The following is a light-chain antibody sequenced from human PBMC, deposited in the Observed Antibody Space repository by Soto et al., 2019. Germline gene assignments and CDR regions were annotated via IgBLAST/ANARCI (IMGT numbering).Light chain of an antibody. V-gene: IGKV4-1*01. CDR2: WAS. J-gene: IGKJ2*01. CDR1: QSVLLNSNNKNY. CDR3: QQYYNIPYT. Sequence: DIVMTQSPDSLAVSLGERATINCKSSQSVLLNSNNKNYLAWYQQKPGQAPKLLIYWASTRESGVPDRFSGSGSGTAFTLTISSLQAEDVAVYYCQQYYNIPYTFDQGTKLEIK.